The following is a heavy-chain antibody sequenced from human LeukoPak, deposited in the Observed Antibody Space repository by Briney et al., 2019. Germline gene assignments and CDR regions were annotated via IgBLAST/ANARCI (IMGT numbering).Heavy chain of an antibody. V-gene: IGHV1-46*01. Sequence: ASVKVSCKASGYTFTSYYMHCVRQAPGQGLEWLGIINPSGGSTTYAQKFQGRVTMTRDTSTSTAHMELRSLRSEDTAVYYCAREPSPMVRGYSPAYWGQGTLVTVSS. CDR3: AREPSPMVRGYSPAY. CDR1: GYTFTSYY. D-gene: IGHD3-10*01. CDR2: INPSGGST. J-gene: IGHJ4*02.